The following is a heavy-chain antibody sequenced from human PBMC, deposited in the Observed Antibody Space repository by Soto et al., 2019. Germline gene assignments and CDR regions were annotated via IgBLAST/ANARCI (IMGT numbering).Heavy chain of an antibody. CDR1: GASISSGDYY. J-gene: IGHJ6*02. CDR3: ARDRVMERTTGYYYGMYV. D-gene: IGHD1-1*01. CDR2: IYFSEST. V-gene: IGHV4-30-4*01. Sequence: SETLSLTCNVSGASISSGDYYWSWIRQPPGKGLEWIGYIYFSESTSYNPSLKSRVTISGDKSKNQFSLRVSSVTAADTAVYYCARDRVMERTTGYYYGMYVWGQGTTVAVAS.